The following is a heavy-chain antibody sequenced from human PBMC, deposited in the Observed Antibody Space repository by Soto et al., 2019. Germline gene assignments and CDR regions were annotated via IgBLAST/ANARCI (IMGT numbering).Heavy chain of an antibody. V-gene: IGHV4-61*01. J-gene: IGHJ4*02. CDR3: ARDRYSSGWLDY. CDR1: GGSISSGIYY. Sequence: SETLSLTCTVSGGSISSGIYYWSWIRQPPGNGLEWIGYIYYSGSTNYNPSLKSRVTISLDTSNNQFSLKLSSVTAADTAVYYCARDRYSSGWLDYWGLGPMVTV. D-gene: IGHD6-19*01. CDR2: IYYSGST.